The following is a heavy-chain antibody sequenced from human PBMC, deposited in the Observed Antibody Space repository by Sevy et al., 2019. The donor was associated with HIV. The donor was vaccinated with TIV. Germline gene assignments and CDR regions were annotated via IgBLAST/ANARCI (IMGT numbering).Heavy chain of an antibody. J-gene: IGHJ3*01. V-gene: IGHV3-11*06. CDR1: GFTFSDYY. CDR2: ISSNGRYT. Sequence: GGSLRLSCGTSGFTFSDYYMTWIRQAPGKGLEWIAYISSNGRYTKYADSVKGRFTISRDNSLYLQMNSLRAEDTAVYYCARGVTMIQGVGNAFDVWGQGTKVTVSS. CDR3: ARGVTMIQGVGNAFDV. D-gene: IGHD3-10*01.